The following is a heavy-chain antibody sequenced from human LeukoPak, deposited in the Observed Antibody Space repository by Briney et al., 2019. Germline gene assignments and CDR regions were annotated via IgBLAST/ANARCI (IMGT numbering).Heavy chain of an antibody. CDR1: GYSISSGYY. D-gene: IGHD5/OR15-5a*01. CDR2: IYHSGST. J-gene: IGHJ4*02. Sequence: SETLSLTCTVSGYSISSGYYWGWIRQPPGKGLEWIGEIYHSGSTNYNPSLKSRVTISVDKSKNQFSLKLSSVTAADTAVYHCARANRVSLYYFDYWGQGTLVTVSS. CDR3: ARANRVSLYYFDY. V-gene: IGHV4-38-2*02.